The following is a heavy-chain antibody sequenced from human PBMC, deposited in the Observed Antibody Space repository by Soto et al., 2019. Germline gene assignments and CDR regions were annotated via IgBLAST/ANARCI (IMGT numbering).Heavy chain of an antibody. CDR3: TRSGIAVALVAFDI. V-gene: IGHV3-49*04. CDR1: GFTFGDYA. CDR2: IRSKAYGGTT. D-gene: IGHD6-19*01. Sequence: GGSLRLSCTASGFTFGDYAMSWVRQAPGKGLEWVGFIRSKAYGGTTEYAASVKGRFTISRDDSKSIAYLQMNSLKTVDTAVYYCTRSGIAVALVAFDIWGQGTMVTV. J-gene: IGHJ3*02.